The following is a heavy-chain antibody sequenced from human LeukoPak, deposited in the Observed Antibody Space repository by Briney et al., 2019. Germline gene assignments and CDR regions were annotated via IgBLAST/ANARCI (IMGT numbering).Heavy chain of an antibody. CDR1: GNTFTGYY. CDR2: INPNSGVT. CDR3: ATSTGTTCSDY. V-gene: IGHV1-2*02. J-gene: IGHJ4*02. D-gene: IGHD1-1*01. Sequence: ASVKVSCKASGNTFTGYYMHWVRQAPGQGLEGMGWINPNSGVTNYAQKFQDRVTMTRDTSISTAYMELSRLRSDDTGVYYCATSTGTTCSDYWGQGTLVTVSS.